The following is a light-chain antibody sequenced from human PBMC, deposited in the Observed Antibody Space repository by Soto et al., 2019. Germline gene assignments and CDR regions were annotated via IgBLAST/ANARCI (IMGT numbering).Light chain of an antibody. V-gene: IGKV2-28*01. CDR3: MQSLQSRT. CDR2: LGS. J-gene: IGKJ1*01. Sequence: DIVMNQSPLSLLVTPGEPASISCRASQSLVHGSGYNYLDWYLQKPGQSPQLLIYLGSNRASGVPDRFSGSGSGTDFTLKISRVEAEDVGVYYCMQSLQSRTFGQGTKVEIK. CDR1: QSLVHGSGYNY.